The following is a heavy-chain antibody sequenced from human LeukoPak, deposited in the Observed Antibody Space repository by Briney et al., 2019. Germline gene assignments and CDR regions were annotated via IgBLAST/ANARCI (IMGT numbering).Heavy chain of an antibody. CDR3: ARALCSSTSCYFYYGMDV. D-gene: IGHD2-2*01. J-gene: IGHJ6*02. V-gene: IGHV4-59*01. CDR1: GGSISSYY. CDR2: IYYRGST. Sequence: SETLSLTCTVSGGSISSYYWSWIRQPPGKGLEWIGYIYYRGSTNYNPSLKSRVTISLDTSKNQFSLKLSSVTAADTAVYYCARALCSSTSCYFYYGMDVWGQGTTVTVSS.